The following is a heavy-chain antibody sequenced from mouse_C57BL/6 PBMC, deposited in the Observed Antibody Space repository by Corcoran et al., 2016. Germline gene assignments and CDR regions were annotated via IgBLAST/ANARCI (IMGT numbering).Heavy chain of an antibody. CDR1: GYTFTDYY. Sequence: EVQLQQSGPELVKPGASVKISCKASGYTFTDYYMNWVKQSHGKSLEWIGDINPNNGGTSYNQKFKGKATLTVDKSSSTAYMALRSLTSEDSAVYYCARWDYGSSYGFAYWGQGTLVTVSA. D-gene: IGHD1-1*01. CDR2: INPNNGGT. V-gene: IGHV1-26*01. J-gene: IGHJ3*01. CDR3: ARWDYGSSYGFAY.